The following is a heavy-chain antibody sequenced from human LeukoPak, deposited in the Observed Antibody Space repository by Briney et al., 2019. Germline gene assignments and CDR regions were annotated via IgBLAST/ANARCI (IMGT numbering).Heavy chain of an antibody. D-gene: IGHD2-2*01. CDR1: GGSISSSSYY. CDR2: IYYSEST. Sequence: SETLSLTCTVSGGSISSSSYYWGWLRQPPGKGLEWFGSIYYSESTYYNPSLKSRHTISVHASKTLFSLKLSSVTAADTALSFCARGSKWFDRWGQGTLVTVS. V-gene: IGHV4-39*01. J-gene: IGHJ5*02. CDR3: ARGSKWFDR.